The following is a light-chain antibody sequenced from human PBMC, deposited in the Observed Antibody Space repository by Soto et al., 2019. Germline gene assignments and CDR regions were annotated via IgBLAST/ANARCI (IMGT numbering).Light chain of an antibody. CDR3: QQRSNWPLP. V-gene: IGKV3-11*01. J-gene: IGKJ5*01. CDR1: QSVSSY. CDR2: DAS. Sequence: EMVLTQSASTVSLSPGERATLFCRASQSVSSYFAWYQQKPGQAPNLLIYDASNRATGIPARFSGSGSGTDFTLTISSLEPEDFAVYYCQQRSNWPLPFGQGTRPE.